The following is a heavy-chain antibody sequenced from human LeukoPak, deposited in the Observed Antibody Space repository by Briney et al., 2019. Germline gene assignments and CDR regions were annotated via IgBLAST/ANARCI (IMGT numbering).Heavy chain of an antibody. J-gene: IGHJ3*02. CDR1: GLTFSSYS. Sequence: GGSLRLSCAASGLTFSSYSMNWVRQAPGKGLEWLSHISNSGSTIYYADSVKGRFTISRDNAKNSLYLQMNSLRAEDTAVYYCATSFGRGALDIWGQGTMVTVSS. CDR2: ISNSGSTI. D-gene: IGHD3-10*01. CDR3: ATSFGRGALDI. V-gene: IGHV3-48*04.